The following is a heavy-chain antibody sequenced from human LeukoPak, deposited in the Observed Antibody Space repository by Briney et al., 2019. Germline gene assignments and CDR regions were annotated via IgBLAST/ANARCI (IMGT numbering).Heavy chain of an antibody. CDR2: INHSGSA. J-gene: IGHJ5*02. V-gene: IGHV4-34*01. CDR3: ARGLTGESGSYLSWFVR. CDR1: GGSFSGYY. Sequence: SETLSLTCAVYGGSFSGYYWSWIRQPPGKGLEWIGEINHSGSANYNPSLKHRVPISVDTFKNQFSLKLGSVPAADTVVYYCARGLTGESGSYLSWFVRWGEGALVTVSS. D-gene: IGHD1-26*01.